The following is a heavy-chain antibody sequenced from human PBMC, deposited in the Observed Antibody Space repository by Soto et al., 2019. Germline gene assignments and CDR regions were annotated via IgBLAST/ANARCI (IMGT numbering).Heavy chain of an antibody. D-gene: IGHD6-13*01. CDR1: GDSIRSSY. CDR2: VYYTGAT. J-gene: IGHJ4*02. CDR3: ARDMSGGSSWYEFDS. Sequence: SETLSLTCTVSGDSIRSSYWSWVRQPPGRGLEWIGYVYYTGATNSNPSLKSRVTISADTSKNLFSLKVVPVTPADTAVYFCARDMSGGSSWYEFDSWGPGXLVTVYS. V-gene: IGHV4-59*01.